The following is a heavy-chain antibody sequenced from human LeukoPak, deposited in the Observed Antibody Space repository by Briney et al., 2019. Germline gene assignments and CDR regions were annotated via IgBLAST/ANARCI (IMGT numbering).Heavy chain of an antibody. V-gene: IGHV1-69*04. CDR2: IIPILGIA. J-gene: IGHJ4*02. CDR1: GGTFSSYA. Sequence: ASVKVSCKASGGTFSSYAISWVRQAPGQGLEWMGRIIPILGIANYAQKFQGRVTITADKSTGTAYMELSSLRSEDTAVYYCARGEADYYDSSGYYHDWGQGTLVTVSS. D-gene: IGHD3-22*01. CDR3: ARGEADYYDSSGYYHD.